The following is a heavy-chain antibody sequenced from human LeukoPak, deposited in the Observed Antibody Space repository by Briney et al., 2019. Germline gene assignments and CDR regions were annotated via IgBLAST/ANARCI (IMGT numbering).Heavy chain of an antibody. CDR1: GYSFTSYW. V-gene: IGHV3-15*01. J-gene: IGHJ5*02. Sequence: GESLKISCKGSGYSFTSYWIGWVRQMPGKGLEWVGRIKSKTDGGTTDYAAPVKGRFTISRDDSKNTLYLQMNGLKTEDTAVYYCTTDHLDPWGQGTLVTVSS. CDR2: IKSKTDGGTT. CDR3: TTDHLDP.